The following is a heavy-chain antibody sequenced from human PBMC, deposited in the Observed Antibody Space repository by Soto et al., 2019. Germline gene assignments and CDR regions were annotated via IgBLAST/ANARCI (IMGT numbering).Heavy chain of an antibody. V-gene: IGHV3-23*01. CDR2: IYGGGNGP. J-gene: IGHJ4*02. CDR3: AKMEGMDPWAYSFDY. Sequence: EVQVLESGGGLVQPGGSLRLSCAATGFTFSDFAMSWVRQAPGKGLEWVSRIYGGGNGPHYADSVKGRVTISRDNSKNTLYLKLNRLRDEDTAVYYCAKMEGMDPWAYSFDYWGQGTLVTVSS. D-gene: IGHD2-2*03. CDR1: GFTFSDFA.